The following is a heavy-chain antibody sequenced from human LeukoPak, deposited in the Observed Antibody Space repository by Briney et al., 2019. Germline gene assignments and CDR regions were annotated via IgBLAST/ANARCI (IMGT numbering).Heavy chain of an antibody. CDR3: ARGYVGGGSYIFDY. CDR1: GLSFSSHA. CDR2: INHSGST. Sequence: GSLRLSCAASGLSFSSHAFSWIRQPPGKGLEWIGEINHSGSTNYNPSLKSRVTISVDTSKNQFSLKLSSVTAADTAVYYCARGYVGGGSYIFDYWGQGTLVTVSS. D-gene: IGHD1-26*01. J-gene: IGHJ4*02. V-gene: IGHV4-34*01.